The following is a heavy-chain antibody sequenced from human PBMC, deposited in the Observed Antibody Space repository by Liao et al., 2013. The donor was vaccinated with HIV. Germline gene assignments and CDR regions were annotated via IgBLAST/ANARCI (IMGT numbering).Heavy chain of an antibody. Sequence: QVQLQESGPGLVKPSDTLSLTCAVSGYSISSSNWWGWIRQPPGKGLEWIGEINDSGSTNYNPSLKSRVTISVDTSKNQFSLKVSSVTAADTAVYYCARGRGYTYGRRFDVWGQGTMVIVSS. CDR2: INDSGST. J-gene: IGHJ3*01. D-gene: IGHD5-18*01. CDR3: ARGRGYTYGRRFDV. CDR1: GYSISSSNW. V-gene: IGHV4-28*03.